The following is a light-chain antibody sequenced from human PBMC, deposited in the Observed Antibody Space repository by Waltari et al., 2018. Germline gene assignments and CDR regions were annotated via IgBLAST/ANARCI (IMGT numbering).Light chain of an antibody. J-gene: IGKJ4*01. V-gene: IGKV1-33*01. CDR1: QDIRNH. Sequence: DIDMTQFPSSLSASVGGSVTITCRATQDIRNHLNWYPHKPGRDPKLLVYDASQLESGVPSRFSGSRSGTYFTFTITSLQPEDTATYYCQQYDKFPLTFGGGTKVDI. CDR2: DAS. CDR3: QQYDKFPLT.